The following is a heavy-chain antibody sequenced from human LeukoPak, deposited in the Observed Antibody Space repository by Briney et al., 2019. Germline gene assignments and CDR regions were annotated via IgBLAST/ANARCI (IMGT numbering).Heavy chain of an antibody. J-gene: IGHJ4*02. CDR2: IRYDGSNK. CDR3: VQGTRRGAITMVRGVIGKSYYFDS. V-gene: IGHV3-30*02. D-gene: IGHD3-10*01. CDR1: GFTFSSYG. Sequence: SGGSLRLSCAASGFTFSSYGMHWVRQAPGKGLEWVAFIRYDGSNKYYADSVKGRFTISRDNSKNTLYLQMNSLRAADTALYYCVQGTRRGAITMVRGVIGKSYYFDSWGQGTLVTVSS.